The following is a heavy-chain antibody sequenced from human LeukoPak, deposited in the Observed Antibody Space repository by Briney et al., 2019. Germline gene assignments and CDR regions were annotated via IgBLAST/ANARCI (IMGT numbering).Heavy chain of an antibody. J-gene: IGHJ4*02. D-gene: IGHD3-10*01. V-gene: IGHV7-4-1*02. CDR2: INTNTGNP. CDR3: ARSSMVRGLIGGNDY. CDR1: GYTFTSYA. Sequence: ASVKVSCKASGYTFTSYAMNWVRQAPGQGLEWMGWINTNTGNPTYAQGFTGRFVFSLDTSVSTAYLQISSLKAEDTAVYYCARSSMVRGLIGGNDYWGQGTLVTVSS.